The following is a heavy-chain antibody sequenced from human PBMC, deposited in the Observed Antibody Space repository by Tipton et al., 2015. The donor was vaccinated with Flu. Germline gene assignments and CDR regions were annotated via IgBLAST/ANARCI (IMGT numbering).Heavy chain of an antibody. CDR2: ISGSGGST. CDR1: GFTFSSYG. Sequence: SLRLSCAASGFTFSSYGMSWVRQVPGKGLEWVSGISGSGGSTYYADSVKGRFTISRDNSKNTLYLQMNSPSAEDTAIYYCAKVIPELVAGLDSWGQGTLVTVSS. D-gene: IGHD5-12*01. CDR3: AKVIPELVAGLDS. V-gene: IGHV3-23*01. J-gene: IGHJ4*02.